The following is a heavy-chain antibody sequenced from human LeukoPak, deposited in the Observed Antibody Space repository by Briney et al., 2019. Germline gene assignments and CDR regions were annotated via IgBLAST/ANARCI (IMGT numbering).Heavy chain of an antibody. CDR2: FLSGGST. D-gene: IGHD3/OR15-3a*01. J-gene: IGHJ6*02. V-gene: IGHV3-53*01. Sequence: GRSLRLSCAVSGLSVSSNYITWVRQAPGKGLEWVSVFLSGGSTHYADSVKARFSMSRDDSRNIVYLQLSSLRADDTAVYYCARSGLTGRGNGLDVWGQGTTVTVSS. CDR1: GLSVSSNY. CDR3: ARSGLTGRGNGLDV.